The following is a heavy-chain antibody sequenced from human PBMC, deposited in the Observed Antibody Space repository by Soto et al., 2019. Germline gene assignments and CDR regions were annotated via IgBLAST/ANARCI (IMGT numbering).Heavy chain of an antibody. J-gene: IGHJ6*02. CDR2: IYYSGST. Sequence: QLQLQESGPGLVKPSETLSLTCTVSGGSISSSSYYWGWIRQPPGKGLEWIGSIYYSGSTYYNPSRNSRGTIPGDTSKNQFSLKLSSVTAADTAVYYCARRGGIAVAAPYGMDVWGQGTTVTVSS. V-gene: IGHV4-39*01. CDR1: GGSISSSSYY. CDR3: ARRGGIAVAAPYGMDV. D-gene: IGHD6-19*01.